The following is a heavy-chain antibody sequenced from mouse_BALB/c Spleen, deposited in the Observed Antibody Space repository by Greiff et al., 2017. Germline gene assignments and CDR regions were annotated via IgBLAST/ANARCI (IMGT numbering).Heavy chain of an antibody. D-gene: IGHD1-1*01. V-gene: IGHV5-17*02. CDR1: GFTFSSYA. CDR3: ARGNYGTADY. Sequence: EVHLVESGGGLVKPGGSLKLSCAASGFTFSSYAMSWVRQTPEKRLEWVAYISSGSSTIYYADTVKGRFTISRDNPKNTLFLQMTSLRSEDTAMYYCARGNYGTADYWGQGTTLTVSS. J-gene: IGHJ2*01. CDR2: ISSGSSTI.